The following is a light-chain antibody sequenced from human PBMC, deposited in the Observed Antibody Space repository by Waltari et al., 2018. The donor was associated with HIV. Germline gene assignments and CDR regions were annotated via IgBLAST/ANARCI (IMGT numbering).Light chain of an antibody. CDR2: QND. J-gene: IGLJ2*01. CDR1: AAKRKY. Sequence: SFELAQPPSVSVSPGHAAIIPCSGGAAKRKYINWYYQQSGQAPVLVIYQNDKPPPGIAERISGSKSGNTATLTISGSLPTDEADYYCQTWDTSDVVFGGGTKLTVL. V-gene: IGLV3-1*01. CDR3: QTWDTSDVV.